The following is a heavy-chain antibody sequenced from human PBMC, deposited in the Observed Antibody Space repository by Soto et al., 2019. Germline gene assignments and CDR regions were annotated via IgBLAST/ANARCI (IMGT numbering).Heavy chain of an antibody. J-gene: IGHJ4*02. CDR2: ISRAGDRT. V-gene: IGHV3-64D*06. Sequence: GGSLRLSCSASGFTFSTYALHWVRQAPGKGLEYVSAISRAGDRTFYADSVKGRFTISRDNSKNTLYLQMSSLRPDDMAVYYCVKEGDSSGFYDSWGQGTLVTVSS. CDR3: VKEGDSSGFYDS. D-gene: IGHD3-22*01. CDR1: GFTFSTYA.